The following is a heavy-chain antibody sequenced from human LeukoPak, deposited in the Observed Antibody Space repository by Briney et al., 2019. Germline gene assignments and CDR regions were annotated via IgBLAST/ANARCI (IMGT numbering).Heavy chain of an antibody. J-gene: IGHJ5*02. Sequence: SVKVSCKASGGTFSSYAISWVQQAPGQGLEWMGRIIPIFGIANYAQKFQGRVTITADKSTSTAYMELSSLRSEDTAVYYCARDHDATSGWFDPWGQGTLVTVSS. CDR3: ARDHDATSGWFDP. CDR2: IIPIFGIA. D-gene: IGHD6-19*01. V-gene: IGHV1-69*04. CDR1: GGTFSSYA.